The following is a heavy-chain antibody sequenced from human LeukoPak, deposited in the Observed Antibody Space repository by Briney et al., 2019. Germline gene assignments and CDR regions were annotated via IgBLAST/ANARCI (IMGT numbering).Heavy chain of an antibody. D-gene: IGHD4-17*01. CDR3: ARRDVTTHRFDY. CDR1: GDSISSGASY. V-gene: IGHV4-30-4*01. Sequence: SQTLSLTCTVSGDSISSGASYWSWIRRPPGEGLEWIGYIYHSGSSYYNPSLRSRVSISVDTSKNQFSLNVRSVTDADTAVYYCARRDVTTHRFDYWGQGALVTVSS. J-gene: IGHJ4*02. CDR2: IYHSGSS.